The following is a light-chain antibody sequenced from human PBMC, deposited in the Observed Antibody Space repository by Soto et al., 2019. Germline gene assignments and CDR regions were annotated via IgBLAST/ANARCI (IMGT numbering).Light chain of an antibody. CDR3: QQYHSYPPFT. J-gene: IGKJ3*01. CDR1: QIISSW. CDR2: KAS. Sequence: DIQMTQSPSTLSASVGDRVTITCRASQIISSWLAWYQQKPGKAPKLLIYKASSLDSGVPSRFSGSGTGTQFTLTLSRLQPDDFATYYCQQYHSYPPFTFGPETKVDL. V-gene: IGKV1-5*03.